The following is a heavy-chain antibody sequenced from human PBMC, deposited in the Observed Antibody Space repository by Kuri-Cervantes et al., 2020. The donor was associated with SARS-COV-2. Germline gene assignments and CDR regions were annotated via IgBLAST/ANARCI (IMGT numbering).Heavy chain of an antibody. V-gene: IGHV3-7*01. CDR2: IKQDGSEK. Sequence: ETLSLTCAASGFTFSSYWMSWVRQAPGKGLEWVANIKQDGSEKYYVDSVKGRFTISRDNAKNSLYLQMNSLRAEDTAVYYCARDASGAYYYYYYMDVWGKGTTVTVSS. J-gene: IGHJ6*03. CDR1: GFTFSSYW. CDR3: ARDASGAYYYYYYMDV. D-gene: IGHD3-10*01.